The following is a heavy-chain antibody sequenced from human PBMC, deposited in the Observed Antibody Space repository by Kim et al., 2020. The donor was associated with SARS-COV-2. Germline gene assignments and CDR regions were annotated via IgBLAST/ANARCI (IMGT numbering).Heavy chain of an antibody. CDR3: VRHKGVGRPTERSGYYFDY. Sequence: SETLSLTCTVTGDSFTNIGYYWGWIRQPPGKGLEWLGSFYSTGTTYYKPSLKSRVTISVDTSKNQFSLKLNSVTAADTAVYFCVRHKGVGRPTERSGYYFDYWGQGTLVTVSS. CDR2: FYSTGTT. V-gene: IGHV4-39*01. CDR1: GDSFTNIGYY. J-gene: IGHJ4*02. D-gene: IGHD3-22*01.